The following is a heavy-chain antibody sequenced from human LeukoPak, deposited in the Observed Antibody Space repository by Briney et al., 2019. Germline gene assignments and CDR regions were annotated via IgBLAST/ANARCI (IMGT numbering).Heavy chain of an antibody. Sequence: PSETLSLTCTVSGGSISSYYWSWIRQPPGKGLEWIGHIYYSGSTNYNPSLKSRVTISVDTSKNQFSLKLSSVAAADTGVYCGAGGGNWNIDYWGQGTLVTVSS. CDR1: GGSISSYY. V-gene: IGHV4-59*01. CDR3: AGGGNWNIDY. J-gene: IGHJ4*02. CDR2: IYYSGST. D-gene: IGHD1/OR15-1a*01.